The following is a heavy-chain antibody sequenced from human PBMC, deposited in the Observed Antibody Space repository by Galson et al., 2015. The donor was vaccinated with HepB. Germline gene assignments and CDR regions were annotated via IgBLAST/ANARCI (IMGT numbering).Heavy chain of an antibody. CDR3: AKNGSGIYDNVAPGGGGEPSGMDV. CDR2: ITPGGGST. CDR1: GFTFSNFA. J-gene: IGHJ6*02. D-gene: IGHD3-10*01. Sequence: SLRLSCAASGFTFSNFAMSWVRQAPGKGLEWVSGITPGGGSTYYADSVKGRFTIPSDISRTTLYLQMNSLRAEDTAVYYCAKNGSGIYDNVAPGGGGEPSGMDVWGQGTTVTVSS. V-gene: IGHV3-23*01.